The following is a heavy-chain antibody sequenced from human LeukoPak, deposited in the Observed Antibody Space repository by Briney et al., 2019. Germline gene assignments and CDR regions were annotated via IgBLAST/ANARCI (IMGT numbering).Heavy chain of an antibody. J-gene: IGHJ4*02. D-gene: IGHD3-3*01. CDR3: AKGSKYDFWSGYPDY. CDR2: ISGSGGST. V-gene: IGHV3-23*01. CDR1: GFTFSSYA. Sequence: GGSLRLPCAASGFTFSSYAMSWVRQAPGKGLEWVSAISGSGGSTYYADSVKGRFTISRDNSKNTLYLQMNSLRAEDTAVYYCAKGSKYDFWSGYPDYWGQGTLVTVSS.